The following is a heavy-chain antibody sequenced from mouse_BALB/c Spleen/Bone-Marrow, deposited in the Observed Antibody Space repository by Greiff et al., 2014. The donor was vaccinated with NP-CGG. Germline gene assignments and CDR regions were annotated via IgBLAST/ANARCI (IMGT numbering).Heavy chain of an antibody. D-gene: IGHD2-12*01. CDR3: AREIVRGFGY. CDR2: ISSGGST. CDR1: GFTFSSYA. Sequence: EVQVVESGAGLVKPGGSLKLSCAASGFTFSSYAMSWVRQTPEKRLEWVASISSGGSTYYPDSEKGRMTIYRDNTRNILFLQMSSQRSEDTAMGYCAREIVRGFGYWGQGTLVTVSA. V-gene: IGHV5-6-5*01. J-gene: IGHJ3*01.